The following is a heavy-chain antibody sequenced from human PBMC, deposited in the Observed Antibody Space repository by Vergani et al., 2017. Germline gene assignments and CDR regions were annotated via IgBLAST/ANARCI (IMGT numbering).Heavy chain of an antibody. CDR3: ARGNGKKTTCGYYYYGMDV. V-gene: IGHV1-69*02. Sequence: QVQLVQSGAEVKKPGSSVKVSCKASGGTFSSYTISWVRQAPGQGLEWMGRIIPILGIANYAQKFQGRVTITADKSTSTAYMERSSLRSEDTAVYYCARGNGKKTTCGYYYYGMDVWGQGTTVTVAS. D-gene: IGHD4-17*01. J-gene: IGHJ6*02. CDR1: GGTFSSYT. CDR2: IIPILGIA.